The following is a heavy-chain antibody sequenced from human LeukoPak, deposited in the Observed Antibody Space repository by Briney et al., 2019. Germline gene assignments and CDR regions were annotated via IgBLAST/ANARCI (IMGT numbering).Heavy chain of an antibody. J-gene: IGHJ4*02. D-gene: IGHD5-18*01. CDR2: ASWNSGSI. Sequence: PGGSLRLSCETSGFIFDDYALHWVRQAPGQGLEWVAGASWNSGSIGYADSVKGRFTISRDNVKNSLYLQMNSLRTEDTALYYCAKGYSYGITYYFDFWGQGTLVTVSS. CDR1: GFIFDDYA. CDR3: AKGYSYGITYYFDF. V-gene: IGHV3-9*01.